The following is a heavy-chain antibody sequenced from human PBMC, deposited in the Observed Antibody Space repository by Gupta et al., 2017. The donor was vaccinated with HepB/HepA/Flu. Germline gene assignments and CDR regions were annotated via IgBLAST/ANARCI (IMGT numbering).Heavy chain of an antibody. CDR2: IKQDGSEI. CDR1: GVSFARHW. Sequence: EVQLVASGGGVVQPGGSLRLSCAAAGVSFARHWMDWVRQAPGKGLEWVANIKQDGSEIYYVGSVKGRFTISRDNTKNSVYLQMNNLRDDDTAIYYCVSGDLFDYWGQGTLVTVSS. D-gene: IGHD7-27*01. J-gene: IGHJ4*02. CDR3: VSGDLFDY. V-gene: IGHV3-7*01.